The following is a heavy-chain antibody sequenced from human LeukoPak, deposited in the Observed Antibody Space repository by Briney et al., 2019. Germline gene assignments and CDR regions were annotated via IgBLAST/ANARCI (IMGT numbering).Heavy chain of an antibody. CDR3: VRIGYSSNSLGIDF. CDR2: IYDGGSNT. J-gene: IGHJ4*02. D-gene: IGHD5-18*01. CDR1: GFTFSANA. Sequence: PGGSLGLSCGASGFTFSANALSWVRQAPGKGPEWVSTIYDGGSNTNYADSVKGRFTISRDDAQNSLYLQMNSLRVEDTAVYYCVRIGYSSNSLGIDFWGQGTLVTVSS. V-gene: IGHV3-23*01.